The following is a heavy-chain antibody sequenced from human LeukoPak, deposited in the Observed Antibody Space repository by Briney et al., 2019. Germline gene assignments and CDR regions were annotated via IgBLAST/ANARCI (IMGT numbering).Heavy chain of an antibody. V-gene: IGHV1-69*13. J-gene: IGHJ4*02. CDR3: AMPSDGGGDCYPFDY. CDR2: IIPIFGTA. CDR1: GGTFSSYA. D-gene: IGHD2-21*02. Sequence: GASVKVSCKASGGTFSSYAISWVRQAPGQGLEWMGGIIPIFGTANYAQKFQGRVTITADESTSTAYMELSSLRSEDTAVYYCAMPSDGGGDCYPFDYWGQGTLVTVSS.